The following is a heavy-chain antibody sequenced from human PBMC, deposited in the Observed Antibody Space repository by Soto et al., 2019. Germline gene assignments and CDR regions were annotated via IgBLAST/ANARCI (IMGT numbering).Heavy chain of an antibody. CDR1: GFTFSSYA. CDR2: ISGSGGST. CDR3: AKAIGNDYGDRRLYYYYGMDV. V-gene: IGHV3-23*01. Sequence: GGSLRLSCAASGFTFSSYAMSWVRQAPGKGLEWVSAISGSGGSTYYADSVKGRFTISRDNSKNTLYLQMNSLRAEDTAVYYCAKAIGNDYGDRRLYYYYGMDVWGQGTTVTVSS. J-gene: IGHJ6*02. D-gene: IGHD4-17*01.